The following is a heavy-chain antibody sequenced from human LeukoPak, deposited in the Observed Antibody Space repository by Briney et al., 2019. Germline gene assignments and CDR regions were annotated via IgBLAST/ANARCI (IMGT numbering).Heavy chain of an antibody. J-gene: IGHJ4*02. CDR3: AGALLGYCSSTSCLDY. CDR1: GYTFTGYY. CDR2: INPNRGGT. Sequence: ASVNLSCKASGYTFTGYYMHWVRQAPGQGLEWMGWINPNRGGTDYAQKFQGRVTMTRDTSISTAYMELSRLRSDDTAVYYCAGALLGYCSSTSCLDYWGQGTLVSVSS. V-gene: IGHV1-2*02. D-gene: IGHD2-2*01.